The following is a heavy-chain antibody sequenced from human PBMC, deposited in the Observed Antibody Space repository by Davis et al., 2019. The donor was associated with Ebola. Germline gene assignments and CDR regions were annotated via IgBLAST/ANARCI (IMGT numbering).Heavy chain of an antibody. CDR1: GFLFSSCA. V-gene: IGHV3-23*01. J-gene: IGHJ4*02. CDR2: IIDRPSDT. Sequence: GESLKISCAASGFLFSSCAMAWVRQAPGKGLEWVSTIIDRPSDTFYANSVKGRFTISRDNSKDTLYLQMNSLRAEDTATYYCARYCHYTDCSYFDCWGQGTMVAVSS. D-gene: IGHD2-15*01. CDR3: ARYCHYTDCSYFDC.